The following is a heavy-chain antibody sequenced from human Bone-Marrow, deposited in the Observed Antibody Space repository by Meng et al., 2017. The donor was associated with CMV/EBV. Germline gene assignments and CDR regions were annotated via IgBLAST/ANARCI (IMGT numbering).Heavy chain of an antibody. V-gene: IGHV3-11*04. D-gene: IGHD6-13*01. J-gene: IGHJ4*02. CDR3: ARESIAAAGVLDY. Sequence: GESLKISCAASGFTFSDYYMSWIRQAPGKGLEWVSYISSSGSTIYYADSVKGRFTISRDNAKNSLYLQMNSLRAEDTAVYYCARESIAAAGVLDYWGQGTLVTVSS. CDR1: GFTFSDYY. CDR2: ISSSGSTI.